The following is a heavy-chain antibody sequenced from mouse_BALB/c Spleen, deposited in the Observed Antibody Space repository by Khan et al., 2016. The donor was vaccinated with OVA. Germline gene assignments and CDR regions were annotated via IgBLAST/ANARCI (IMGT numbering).Heavy chain of an antibody. CDR3: ARHYYCSNLYGFFDG. V-gene: IGHV1-85*01. J-gene: IGHJ1*01. Sequence: VELQQSGAELVKPGASVKLSCKASGYTFSTYDINWVRQRPEQGLEWIGWFFPGDDSTKYNEKFKGKATLTTDKSSGTAYMQLSRLASEDSAVYFCARHYYCSNLYGFFDGGGAGTTVTASS. CDR1: GYTFSTYD. CDR2: FFPGDDST. D-gene: IGHD1-1*01.